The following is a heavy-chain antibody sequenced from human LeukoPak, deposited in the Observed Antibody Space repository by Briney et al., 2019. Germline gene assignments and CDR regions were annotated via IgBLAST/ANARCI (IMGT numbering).Heavy chain of an antibody. CDR2: FDPEDGET. CDR1: GYTLTELS. V-gene: IGHV1-24*01. CDR3: ATDLGYCSGGSCYARNAFDI. D-gene: IGHD2-15*01. J-gene: IGHJ3*02. Sequence: ASVKVSCKVSGYTLTELSMHWVRQAPGKGLEWMGGFDPEDGETIYAQKFQGRVTMTEDASTDTAYMELSSLRSEDTAVYYCATDLGYCSGGSCYARNAFDIWGQGTMVTVSS.